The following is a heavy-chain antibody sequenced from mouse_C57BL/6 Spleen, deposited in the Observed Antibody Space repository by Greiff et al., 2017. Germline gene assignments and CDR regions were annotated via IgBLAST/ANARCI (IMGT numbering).Heavy chain of an antibody. J-gene: IGHJ4*01. CDR3: ARDGYDGPVDY. Sequence: QVQLQQPGAELVKPGASVKMSCKASGYTFTSYWITWVKQRPGQGLEWIGDIYPGSGSTNYNEKFKSKATLTVDTASSTAYMQLSGLTSEDSAVYYCARDGYDGPVDYWGQGTSVTVSS. CDR1: GYTFTSYW. CDR2: IYPGSGST. V-gene: IGHV1-55*01. D-gene: IGHD2-2*01.